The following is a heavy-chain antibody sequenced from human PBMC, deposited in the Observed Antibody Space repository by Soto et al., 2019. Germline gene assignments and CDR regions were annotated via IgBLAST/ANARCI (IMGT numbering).Heavy chain of an antibody. D-gene: IGHD6-6*01. CDR3: ARGIAARTPPDN. Sequence: GGSLRLSCAASGFSFSVYTMNRVRQAPGKGLEWVSSISSSSSYIYYADSLKGRFTISRDNAKKSVYLQMNSLRAEDTAVYYCARGIAARTPPDNWGQGTLVTVSS. CDR2: ISSSSSYI. CDR1: GFSFSVYT. J-gene: IGHJ4*02. V-gene: IGHV3-21*01.